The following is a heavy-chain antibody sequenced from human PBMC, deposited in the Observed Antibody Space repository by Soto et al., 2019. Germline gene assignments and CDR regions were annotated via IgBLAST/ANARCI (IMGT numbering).Heavy chain of an antibody. CDR2: IYDSGST. V-gene: IGHV4-59*01. CDR1: GDSINNYY. CDR3: ARGTKYYYQGMDV. Sequence: PSETLSLTCTVSGDSINNYYWTWIRQPPGEGLEWIGYIYDSGSTSYNPSLKSRLTISVDTSKNQFSLKLKSVTAADTAVYYCARGTKYYYQGMDVWGQGTTVTVSS. J-gene: IGHJ6*02.